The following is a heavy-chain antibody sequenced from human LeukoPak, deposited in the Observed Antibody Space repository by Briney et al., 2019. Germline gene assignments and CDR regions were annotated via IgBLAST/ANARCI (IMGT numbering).Heavy chain of an antibody. J-gene: IGHJ4*02. V-gene: IGHV3-30*04. Sequence: GGSLRLSCAASGFTFSSYAMHWVRQAPGKGLEWVAVISYDGCNKYYADSVKGRFTISRDNSKNTLYLQMNSLRAEDTAVYYCARDPFTTSLAAAGTSYWGQGTLVTVSS. CDR1: GFTFSSYA. D-gene: IGHD6-13*01. CDR3: ARDPFTTSLAAAGTSY. CDR2: ISYDGCNK.